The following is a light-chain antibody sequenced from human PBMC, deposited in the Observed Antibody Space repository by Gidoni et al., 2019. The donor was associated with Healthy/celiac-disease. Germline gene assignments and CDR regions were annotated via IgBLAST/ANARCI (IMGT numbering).Light chain of an antibody. Sequence: AIRMPQSPSSLSASTGDRVTITCRASQGISSYLAWYQQKPGKAPKLLIYAASTLQSGVPSRFSGSGSGTDFTLTISCLQSEDFATYYCQQYDSYPPWTFGQGTKVEIK. CDR3: QQYDSYPPWT. J-gene: IGKJ1*01. CDR2: AAS. CDR1: QGISSY. V-gene: IGKV1-8*01.